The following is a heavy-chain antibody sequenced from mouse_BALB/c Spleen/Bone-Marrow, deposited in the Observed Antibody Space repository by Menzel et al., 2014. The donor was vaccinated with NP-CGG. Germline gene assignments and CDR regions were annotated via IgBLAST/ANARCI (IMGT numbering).Heavy chain of an antibody. CDR1: GYSISSYW. CDR3: APHYYGYAWFAY. D-gene: IGHD1-2*01. CDR2: IDPSDSET. Sequence: QVHVKQSGPQLVRPGASVKISCKASGYSISSYWMHWVKQRPGQGLEWIGMIDPSDSETRLNQKLKDEATLTVDKSSSTAYMQLNSPTSEDSAVYYCAPHYYGYAWFAYWGQGTLVTVSA. V-gene: IGHV1-74*01. J-gene: IGHJ3*01.